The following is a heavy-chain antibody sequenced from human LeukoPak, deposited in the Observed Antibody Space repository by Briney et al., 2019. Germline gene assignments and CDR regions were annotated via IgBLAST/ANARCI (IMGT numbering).Heavy chain of an antibody. CDR3: AAAFDY. Sequence: PSETLSLTCTVSGGSISSSSYYWGWIRQPPGKGLEWIGNTYYGGNTYYNPSLKSRVTISVDTSKNQFSLELNSVTAAHTAVYYCAAAFDYWGQGTLVTVSS. CDR2: TYYGGNT. CDR1: GGSISSSSYY. V-gene: IGHV4-39*01. D-gene: IGHD6-25*01. J-gene: IGHJ4*02.